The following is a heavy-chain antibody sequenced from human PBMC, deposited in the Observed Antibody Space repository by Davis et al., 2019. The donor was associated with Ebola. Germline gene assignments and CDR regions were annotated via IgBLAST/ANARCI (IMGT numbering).Heavy chain of an antibody. J-gene: IGHJ4*02. Sequence: PGGSLRLSCAASGFTFNTYAMSWVRQAPGKGLEWVSGIGGRGDSIYYADSVKGRFTISRDNSKNTLYLQMNTLRVEDTAIYYCVPGTWIRGQGTLVTVSS. D-gene: IGHD5-18*01. V-gene: IGHV3-23*01. CDR1: GFTFNTYA. CDR3: VPGTWI. CDR2: IGGRGDSI.